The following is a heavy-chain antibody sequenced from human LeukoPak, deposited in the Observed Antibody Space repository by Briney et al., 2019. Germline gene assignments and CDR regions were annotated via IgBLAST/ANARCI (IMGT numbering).Heavy chain of an antibody. J-gene: IGHJ4*02. CDR2: IYSGGNT. Sequence: GGSLRLSCAASEFTVSTNYMTWVRQAPGKGLEWVSIIYSGGNTYYADSVKGRFTISRDNSKNTLYLQMNSLRAEDTAVYYCASRSVAGTKTPFDYWGQGTLVTVSS. V-gene: IGHV3-53*01. CDR3: ASRSVAGTKTPFDY. D-gene: IGHD6-19*01. CDR1: EFTVSTNY.